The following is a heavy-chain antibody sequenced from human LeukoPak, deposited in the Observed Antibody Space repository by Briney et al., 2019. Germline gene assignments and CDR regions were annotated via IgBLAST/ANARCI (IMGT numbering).Heavy chain of an antibody. CDR3: AIQYYYDSSGYYDGILDFDY. V-gene: IGHV1-18*01. J-gene: IGHJ4*02. CDR2: ISASNGNT. CDR1: GYTFTTYG. Sequence: GASVKVSCKASGYTFTTYGISWVRQAPGQGLEWMGWISASNGNTNYAQNLQGRVTMTTDTSTSTAYMELRSLRSDDTAVYYCAIQYYYDSSGYYDGILDFDYWGQGTLVTVSS. D-gene: IGHD3-22*01.